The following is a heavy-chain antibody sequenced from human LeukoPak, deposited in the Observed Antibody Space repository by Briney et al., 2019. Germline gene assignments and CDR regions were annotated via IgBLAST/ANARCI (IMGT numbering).Heavy chain of an antibody. D-gene: IGHD6-13*01. CDR1: GGSISSSSYY. J-gene: IGHJ4*02. Sequence: SETLSLTCTDSGGSISSSSYYWGWIRQPPGKGLEWIGSIYYSGSTYYNPSLKSRVTISVDTSKNQFSLKLSSVTAADTAVYYCAREGSSWSFDYWGQGTLVTVSS. CDR3: AREGSSWSFDY. V-gene: IGHV4-39*07. CDR2: IYYSGST.